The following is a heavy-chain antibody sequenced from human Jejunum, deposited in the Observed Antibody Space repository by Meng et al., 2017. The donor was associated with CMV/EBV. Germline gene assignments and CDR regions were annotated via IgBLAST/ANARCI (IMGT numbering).Heavy chain of an antibody. Sequence: ACAASGFTFRSYGMHWVRQAPGKGLEWVAFIRNDESNQYYADSVKGRFTISRDISKNTLYLQMNSLRVEDTAVYYCAKDHPVFDCWGQGTLGTVSS. CDR2: IRNDESNQ. V-gene: IGHV3-30*02. CDR3: AKDHPVFDC. J-gene: IGHJ4*02. CDR1: GFTFRSYG.